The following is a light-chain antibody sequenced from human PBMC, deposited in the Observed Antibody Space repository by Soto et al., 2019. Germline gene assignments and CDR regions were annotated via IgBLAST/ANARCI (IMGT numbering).Light chain of an antibody. J-gene: IGLJ1*01. Sequence: QSVLTQPASVPGSRGQSITISCTGTSRDVGGYNYVSWYQQHPGKAPKLIIYEVSNRPSGVFNRFSGSKSGNTASLTISGLQAEDEADYYCSSYTSDNSYIFGTGTKVTVL. V-gene: IGLV2-14*01. CDR3: SSYTSDNSYI. CDR1: SRDVGGYNY. CDR2: EVS.